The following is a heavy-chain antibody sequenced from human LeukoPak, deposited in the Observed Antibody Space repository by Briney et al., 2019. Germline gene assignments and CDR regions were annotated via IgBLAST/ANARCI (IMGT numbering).Heavy chain of an antibody. V-gene: IGHV4-59*08. CDR1: GGSISSYY. Sequence: SETLSLTCTASGGSISSYYWSWIRQPPGKGLEWIGYIYYSGGTNYNPSLKSRVTVSVDTSKDQFSLKLSSVTAADTAVYFCARHGSSGINWYFDLWGRGTLVTVSS. CDR3: ARHGSSGINWYFDL. D-gene: IGHD3-22*01. CDR2: IYYSGGT. J-gene: IGHJ2*01.